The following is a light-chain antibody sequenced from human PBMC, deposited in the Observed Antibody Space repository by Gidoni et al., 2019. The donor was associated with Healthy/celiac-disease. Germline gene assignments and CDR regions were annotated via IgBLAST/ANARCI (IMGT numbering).Light chain of an antibody. CDR2: GAS. Sequence: EIVLTQSPGTLSLSPGERATLSCRASQSVSSSYLAWYQQKPGQAPRLLIYGASSRATGIPDRFSGSGSGTDFTLTISRLEPEDVAVYYCQQYGSSPRAYTFGQGTKLEIK. CDR3: QQYGSSPRAYT. V-gene: IGKV3-20*01. CDR1: QSVSSSY. J-gene: IGKJ2*01.